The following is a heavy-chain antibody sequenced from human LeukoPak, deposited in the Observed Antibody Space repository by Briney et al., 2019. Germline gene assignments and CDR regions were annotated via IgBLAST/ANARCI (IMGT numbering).Heavy chain of an antibody. V-gene: IGHV3-7*04. CDR1: GFIFSSHW. CDR3: ARGYSGYVFYDY. Sequence: GGSLRLSCAASGFIFSSHWMSWVRQATGKGLEWVANIKDDGSEKYYVDSVKGRFTISRDNAKNSLYLQMNSLRVEDTAVYYCARGYSGYVFYDYWGQGTLVTVSS. CDR2: IKDDGSEK. D-gene: IGHD5-12*01. J-gene: IGHJ4*02.